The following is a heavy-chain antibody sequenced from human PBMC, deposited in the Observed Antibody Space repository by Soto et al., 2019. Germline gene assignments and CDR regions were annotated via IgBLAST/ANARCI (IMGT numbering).Heavy chain of an antibody. CDR3: AKDMFRAVAVTLVGVGDY. CDR1: GFTFSSYG. V-gene: IGHV3-30*18. Sequence: GGSLRLSCAASGFTFSSYGMHWVRQAPGKGLEWVAVISYDGSNKYYADSVKGRFTISRDNSKNTLYLQMNSLRAEDTAVYYCAKDMFRAVAVTLVGVGDYWGQGTLVTVSS. CDR2: ISYDGSNK. J-gene: IGHJ4*02. D-gene: IGHD6-19*01.